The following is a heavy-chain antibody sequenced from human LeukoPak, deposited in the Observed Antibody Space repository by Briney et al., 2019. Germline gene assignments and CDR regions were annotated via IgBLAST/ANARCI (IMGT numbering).Heavy chain of an antibody. V-gene: IGHV1-2*02. CDR2: INPNSGGT. CDR3: ANTYGSGSYYPDRQNWFDP. D-gene: IGHD3-10*01. J-gene: IGHJ5*02. CDR1: GYTFTGYY. Sequence: GASVKLSCKASGYTFTGYYMHWVRQAPGQGLEWMGWINPNSGGTNYAQKFQGRVTMTRDTSISTAYMELSRLRSDDTAVYYCANTYGSGSYYPDRQNWFDPWGQGTLVIVSS.